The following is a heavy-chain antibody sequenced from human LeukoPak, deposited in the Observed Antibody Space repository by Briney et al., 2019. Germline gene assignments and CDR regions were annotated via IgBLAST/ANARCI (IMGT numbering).Heavy chain of an antibody. CDR2: IRSKAYGGTT. Sequence: GGSLRLSCAASGFTFSSYGMHWVRQAPGKGLEWVGFIRSKAYGGTTEYAASVRGRFTISRDDSKSIAYLQMNSLKTEDTAVYYCTIGCSSTSCSPTSYYYYYGMDVWGQGTTVAVSS. J-gene: IGHJ6*02. V-gene: IGHV3-49*04. D-gene: IGHD2-2*01. CDR3: TIGCSSTSCSPTSYYYYYGMDV. CDR1: GFTFSSYG.